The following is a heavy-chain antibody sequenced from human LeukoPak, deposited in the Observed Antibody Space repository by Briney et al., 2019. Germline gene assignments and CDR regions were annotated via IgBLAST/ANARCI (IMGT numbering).Heavy chain of an antibody. V-gene: IGHV3-21*01. Sequence: GGSLRLSCAASGFTFSSYSMNWVHQAPGKGLAWVSSIGSSSSSIYYADSVKGRFTIYRDNAKNSLYLQMNSLRAEDTAVYYCAREGIAARSEAFEYWGQGTLVTVSS. J-gene: IGHJ4*02. CDR3: AREGIAARSEAFEY. CDR2: IGSSSSSI. D-gene: IGHD6-6*01. CDR1: GFTFSSYS.